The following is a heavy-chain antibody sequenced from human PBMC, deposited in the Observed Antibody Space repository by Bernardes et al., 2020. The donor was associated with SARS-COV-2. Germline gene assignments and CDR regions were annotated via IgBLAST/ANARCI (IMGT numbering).Heavy chain of an antibody. Sequence: SETLSLTCTVSGDSMSSRRYYWGWIRQPPGKGLEWIGSISYSGTTNYNPSLKSRVTISVDTSKQQFSLKLSSEDTAVYYCARGGLNYHDSDGYGLRGFDSWGQGTLVTVSS. CDR1: GDSMSSRRYY. J-gene: IGHJ4*02. V-gene: IGHV4-39*07. D-gene: IGHD3-22*01. CDR3: ARGGLNYHDSDGYGLRGFDS. CDR2: ISYSGTT.